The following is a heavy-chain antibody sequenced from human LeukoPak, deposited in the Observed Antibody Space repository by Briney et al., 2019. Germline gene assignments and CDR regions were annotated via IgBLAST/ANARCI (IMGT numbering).Heavy chain of an antibody. CDR1: GFTFSNYN. D-gene: IGHD4-23*01. J-gene: IGHJ4*02. Sequence: GGSLRLSCAASGFTFSNYNLNWVRQAPGNGLEWVSYISDGSSTIYYADSVRGRFTISRDNAKNSLYLQINSLRDEDTAVYYCARETVGLDYWGQGTLVTVSS. V-gene: IGHV3-48*02. CDR3: ARETVGLDY. CDR2: ISDGSSTI.